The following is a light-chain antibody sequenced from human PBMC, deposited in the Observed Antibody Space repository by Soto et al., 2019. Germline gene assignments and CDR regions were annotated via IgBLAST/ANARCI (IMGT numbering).Light chain of an antibody. CDR1: HPININ. Sequence: DLPMTQSPSSLSASVGDRVTITCRASHPININLVWFQQKPGKAPKSLIYAATNLQSGVPSRFSGSGGGTDFSLTISSLQPEDVATYYCQHYQRYPPSFGGGTKLEIK. J-gene: IGKJ4*01. CDR2: AAT. V-gene: IGKV1-16*01. CDR3: QHYQRYPPS.